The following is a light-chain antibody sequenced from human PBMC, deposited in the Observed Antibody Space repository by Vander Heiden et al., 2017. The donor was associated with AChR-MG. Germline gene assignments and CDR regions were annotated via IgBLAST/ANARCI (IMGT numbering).Light chain of an antibody. Sequence: EIVMTQSPATLSVSPGERATLSCRASQSVSINLAWYQQRPGQAPSLLIYGASTRATGIPARFSGSGSGTEFTLTISSLQSEDFAVYYCQQYNNWLYTFGQGTKVEIK. CDR2: GAS. J-gene: IGKJ2*01. CDR1: QSVSIN. V-gene: IGKV3-15*01. CDR3: QQYNNWLYT.